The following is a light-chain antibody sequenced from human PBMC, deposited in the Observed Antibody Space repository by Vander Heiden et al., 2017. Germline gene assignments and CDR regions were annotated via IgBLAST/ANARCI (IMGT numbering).Light chain of an antibody. V-gene: IGKV3-20*01. CDR1: QSVTSNS. CDR2: GAS. Sequence: EIVLTQSPGTLSLSPGERATLSCRASQSVTSNSLAWDQRKPGQAPRLLIYGASSRATGIPDRFSGSGSGTDFTLTISRLEPEDFAVYYCQHYGSSPHFAFGPGTKVDVK. J-gene: IGKJ3*01. CDR3: QHYGSSPHFA.